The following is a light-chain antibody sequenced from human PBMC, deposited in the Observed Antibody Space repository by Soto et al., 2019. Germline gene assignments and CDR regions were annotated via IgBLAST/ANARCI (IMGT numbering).Light chain of an antibody. V-gene: IGLV2-8*01. CDR3: SSYTGSNNVV. J-gene: IGLJ2*01. CDR2: EVN. Sequence: QSVLTQPPSASGSAGQSVTISCTGASSDVGGYSYVSWYQQHPGKAPKLMIYEVNKRPSGVPDRFSGSKSGNTASLTVSGLQAEDEADYYCSSYTGSNNVVFGGGTKLTVL. CDR1: SSDVGGYSY.